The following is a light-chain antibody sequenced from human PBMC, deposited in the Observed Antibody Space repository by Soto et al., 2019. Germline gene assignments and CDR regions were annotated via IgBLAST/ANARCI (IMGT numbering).Light chain of an antibody. CDR1: QSVSNNY. CDR2: GAS. Sequence: DILLTQSPGTLSLSPGERATLSCRASQSVSNNYLAWYQHRPGQAPRLLIYGASSRAAGIPDRFSGIGSWTDFTLTISRLEPEDFAVYYCQQYGGSPPITFGQGTRLEIK. CDR3: QQYGGSPPIT. J-gene: IGKJ5*01. V-gene: IGKV3-20*01.